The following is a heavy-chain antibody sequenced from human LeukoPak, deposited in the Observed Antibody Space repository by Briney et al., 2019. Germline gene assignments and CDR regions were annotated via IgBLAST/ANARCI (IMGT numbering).Heavy chain of an antibody. V-gene: IGHV4-34*01. CDR2: INHSGGT. CDR1: GGSFSSYF. Sequence: SETLSLTCAVYGGSFSSYFWSWIRQPPGKGLEWIGEINHSGGTNYNPSLKSRVTISVDTPKNQFSLKLSSVTAADTAVYYCATERRYSSGRWDYYFDYWGQGTLVTVSS. CDR3: ATERRYSSGRWDYYFDY. D-gene: IGHD6-19*01. J-gene: IGHJ4*02.